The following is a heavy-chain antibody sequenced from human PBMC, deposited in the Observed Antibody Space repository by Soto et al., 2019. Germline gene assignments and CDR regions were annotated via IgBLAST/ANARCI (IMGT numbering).Heavy chain of an antibody. J-gene: IGHJ6*02. Sequence: PGGSLRLSCAASGFTFSDYSMSWVRQSPGKGLEGVANIKQDGGEEDYVDSVKGRLTISRDNAKNSLYLQMNSLRAEDTAVYYCSRHDIPGIAVATYAMDVWGQGTTLTGSS. CDR1: GFTFSDYS. V-gene: IGHV3-7*01. D-gene: IGHD6-19*01. CDR3: SRHDIPGIAVATYAMDV. CDR2: IKQDGGEE.